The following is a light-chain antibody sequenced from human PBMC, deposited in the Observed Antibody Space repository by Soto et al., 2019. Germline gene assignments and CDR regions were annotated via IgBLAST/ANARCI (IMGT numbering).Light chain of an antibody. CDR1: SYNIGNNY. V-gene: IGLV1-51*02. CDR2: EDN. CDR3: GAWDSSLSAYV. Sequence: QSALTQPPSVSAAPGEKVTISCSGGSYNIGNNYVSWYQQLPGTAPKLLIYEDNKRPSGIPDRFSGSKSGTSATLGITGLQTGDEADYYCGAWDSSLSAYVFGTGTKVTVL. J-gene: IGLJ1*01.